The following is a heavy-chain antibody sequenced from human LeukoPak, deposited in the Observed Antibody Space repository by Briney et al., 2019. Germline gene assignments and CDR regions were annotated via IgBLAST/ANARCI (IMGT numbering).Heavy chain of an antibody. CDR3: ARVPGSGSYYNDYYFDY. D-gene: IGHD3-10*01. CDR1: GYTFTSYG. V-gene: IGHV1-18*01. J-gene: IGHJ4*02. Sequence: ASVKVSCKASGYTFTSYGISWVRQAPGQGLEWMGWISAYDGNTNYAQKLQGRVTMTTDTSTSTAYMELRSLRSDDTAVYYCARVPGSGSYYNDYYFDYWGQGTLVTVSS. CDR2: ISAYDGNT.